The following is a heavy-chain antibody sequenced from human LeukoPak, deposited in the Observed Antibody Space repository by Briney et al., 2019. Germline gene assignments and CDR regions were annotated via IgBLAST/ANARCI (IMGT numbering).Heavy chain of an antibody. J-gene: IGHJ4*02. CDR1: GFTFSSYW. D-gene: IGHD1-26*01. CDR2: IKQDRSER. Sequence: GGSLRLSCAASGFTFSSYWMSWVRQAPGKGLEWVANIKQDRSERYDVDSVKGRFTISRDNAKNSLYLQMNSLRAEDTAVYYCVRDGLVGATRGYYFDYWGQGTLVTVSS. V-gene: IGHV3-7*01. CDR3: VRDGLVGATRGYYFDY.